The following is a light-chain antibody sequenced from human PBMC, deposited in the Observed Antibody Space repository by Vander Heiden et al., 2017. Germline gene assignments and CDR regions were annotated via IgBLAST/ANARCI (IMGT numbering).Light chain of an antibody. CDR1: SSNIGAGYD. CDR3: QSYDSSLSGHVV. V-gene: IGLV1-40*01. CDR2: GNS. J-gene: IGLJ2*01. Sequence: QSVLTQPPSVSGAPGQRVTISCTGRSSNIGAGYDVNWYQQLPGTAPKLLIYGNSNRPSGVPDRFSGSKSGTSASLAITGLQAEEEADYYCQSYDSSLSGHVVFGGGTKLTVL.